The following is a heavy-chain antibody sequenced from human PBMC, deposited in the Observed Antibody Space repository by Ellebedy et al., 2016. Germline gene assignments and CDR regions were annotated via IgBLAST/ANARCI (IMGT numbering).Heavy chain of an antibody. D-gene: IGHD3-16*01. J-gene: IGHJ3*02. CDR1: GGSISSSSYY. CDR3: ARGLGVDAFDI. CDR2: IYYSGST. V-gene: IGHV4-39*07. Sequence: GSLRLSXTVSGGSISSSSYYWGWIRQPPGKGLEWIGSIYYSGSTYYNPSLKSRVTISVDTSKNQFSLKLSSVTAADTAVYYCARGLGVDAFDIWGQGTMVTVSS.